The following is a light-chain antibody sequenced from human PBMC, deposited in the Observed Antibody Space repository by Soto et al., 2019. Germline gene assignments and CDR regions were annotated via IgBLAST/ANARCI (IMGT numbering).Light chain of an antibody. CDR3: SSYTSSNTLV. J-gene: IGLJ2*01. V-gene: IGLV2-14*03. CDR1: SSDIGGYNY. CDR2: AVT. Sequence: QSALTQPASVSGSPGQSITISCTGTSSDIGGYNYVSWYQQHPGKAPKLMIYAVTNRPSGVSNRFSGSKSGNTASLTISGLQADDEADYYCSSYTSSNTLVFGGGTKVTVL.